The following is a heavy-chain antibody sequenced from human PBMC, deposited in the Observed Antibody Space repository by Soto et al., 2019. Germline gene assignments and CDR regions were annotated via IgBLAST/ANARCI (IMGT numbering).Heavy chain of an antibody. Sequence: EVQLVESGGGLVQPGGSLRLSCAASGFTFSSYSMNWVRQAPGKGLEWVSYISSSSSTIYYADSVKGRFTISRDNAKNSLYLQMNSLRAEDTAVYYCVSGGAAAGFDYWGQGTLVTVSS. CDR2: ISSSSSTI. D-gene: IGHD6-13*01. CDR3: VSGGAAAGFDY. J-gene: IGHJ4*02. CDR1: GFTFSSYS. V-gene: IGHV3-48*01.